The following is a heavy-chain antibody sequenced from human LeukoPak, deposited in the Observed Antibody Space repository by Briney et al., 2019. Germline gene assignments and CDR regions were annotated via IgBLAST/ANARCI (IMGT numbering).Heavy chain of an antibody. CDR1: GFTFSSYA. D-gene: IGHD6-19*01. CDR2: ISGSGGST. V-gene: IGHV3-23*01. Sequence: SGGSLRLSCAASGFTFSSYAMSWVRQAPGKGLEWVSAISGSGGSTYYADSVKGRFTISRDNSKNTLYLQMNSLRDEDTAVYYCAKSRIPGSSPDYWGQGTLVTVSS. CDR3: AKSRIPGSSPDY. J-gene: IGHJ4*02.